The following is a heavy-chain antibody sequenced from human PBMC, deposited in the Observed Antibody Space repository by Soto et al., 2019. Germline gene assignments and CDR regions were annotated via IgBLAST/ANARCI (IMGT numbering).Heavy chain of an antibody. CDR3: ARDLMDALWSGDYYYYYYGMDV. CDR2: ISSSSRYI. CDR1: GFTFSSYS. D-gene: IGHD3-3*01. Sequence: GGCLRLSCAASGFTFSSYSMNWLRQAPWKGLEWVSSISSSSRYIYYADSVKGRFTISRDNAKSSLYLHMNSLRAEDTAVYYCARDLMDALWSGDYYYYYYGMDVWGQGTTVTGAS. J-gene: IGHJ6*02. V-gene: IGHV3-21*01.